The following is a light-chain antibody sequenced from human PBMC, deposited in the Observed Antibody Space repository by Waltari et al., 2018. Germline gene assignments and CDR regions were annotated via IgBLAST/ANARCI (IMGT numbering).Light chain of an antibody. Sequence: DIVMTQSPESLAVSLGGRATINCKSSESVLYSSNNKNHLAWYQQKPGQPPKLLLYWASTRESGVPDRFSGSGSETDFTLTVTSLQAEDAAVYYCQQYYSTPLTFGGGTRVEI. V-gene: IGKV4-1*01. CDR2: WAS. J-gene: IGKJ4*01. CDR3: QQYYSTPLT. CDR1: ESVLYSSNNKNH.